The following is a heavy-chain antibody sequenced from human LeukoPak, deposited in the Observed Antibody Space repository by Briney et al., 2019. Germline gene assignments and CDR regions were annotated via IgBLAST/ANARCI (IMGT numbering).Heavy chain of an antibody. CDR1: GFTFSSYA. J-gene: IGHJ5*02. CDR2: ISYDGSNK. V-gene: IGHV3-30*04. CDR3: TKDAYLGSNWLDP. Sequence: PGRSLRLSCAASGFTFSSYAIHWVRQAPGKGLEWVAVISYDGSNKNYADSVKGRFTISRDNSKNTLYLQMNRLRAEDTAVYYCTKDAYLGSNWLDPWGQGTLVTVSS. D-gene: IGHD2/OR15-2a*01.